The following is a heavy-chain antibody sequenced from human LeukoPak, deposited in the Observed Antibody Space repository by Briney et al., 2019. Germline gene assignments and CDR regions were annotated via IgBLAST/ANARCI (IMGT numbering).Heavy chain of an antibody. J-gene: IGHJ3*02. CDR2: ISWNSGSI. CDR3: AKDMTTVTTGAFDI. D-gene: IGHD4-17*01. V-gene: IGHV3-9*03. CDR1: GGSIRSYY. Sequence: LSLTXTVSGGSIRSYYWSWIRQPPGKGLEWVSGISWNSGSIGYADSVKGRFTISRDNAKNSLYLQMNSLRAEDMALYYCAKDMTTVTTGAFDIWGQGTMVTVSS.